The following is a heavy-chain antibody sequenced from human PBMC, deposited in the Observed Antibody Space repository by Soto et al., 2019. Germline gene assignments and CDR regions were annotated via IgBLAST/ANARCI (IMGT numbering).Heavy chain of an antibody. CDR3: TRGKRGCRFTGFGDAFRI. Sequence: QVQLVQSGAQVKQPGASVKVSCKSAGDTLTNYDVNWVRQATGQGLEWMGWMNPNNGKTGYAQQFQGRVTMTSNASISTAYMELTSLSSEDTAVYYCTRGKRGCRFTGFGDAFRIWGQGTKVTVSS. V-gene: IGHV1-8*02. J-gene: IGHJ3*02. CDR2: MNPNNGKT. CDR1: GDTLTNYD. D-gene: IGHD2-15*01.